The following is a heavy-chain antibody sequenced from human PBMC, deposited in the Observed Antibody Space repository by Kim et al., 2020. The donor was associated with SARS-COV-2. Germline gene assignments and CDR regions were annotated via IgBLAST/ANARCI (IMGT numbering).Heavy chain of an antibody. D-gene: IGHD6-19*01. CDR2: FKSKTDGGTT. Sequence: GGSLRLSCSSSGFTFSIAWMSWVRQAPGKGLEWVGRFKSKTDGGTTDYAAPVKGRFTLSRDDSENTLYLQMNSLITEDTAVYYCTTSGGPLAVPDVWGQG. V-gene: IGHV3-15*01. CDR1: GFTFSIAW. CDR3: TTSGGPLAVPDV. J-gene: IGHJ6*02.